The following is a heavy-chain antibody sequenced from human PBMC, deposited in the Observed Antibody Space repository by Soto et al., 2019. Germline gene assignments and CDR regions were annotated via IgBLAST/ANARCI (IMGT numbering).Heavy chain of an antibody. CDR3: ARDAPFMITFGGVTDYYGMAV. J-gene: IGHJ6*02. Sequence: VASVKVSCKASGGTFSSYAISWVRQAPGQGLEWMGGIIPIFGTATYAQKFQGRVTITADESTSTAYMELSSLRSEDTAVYYCARDAPFMITFGGVTDYYGMAVWGQGTTVTVSS. V-gene: IGHV1-69*13. CDR2: IIPIFGTA. D-gene: IGHD3-16*01. CDR1: GGTFSSYA.